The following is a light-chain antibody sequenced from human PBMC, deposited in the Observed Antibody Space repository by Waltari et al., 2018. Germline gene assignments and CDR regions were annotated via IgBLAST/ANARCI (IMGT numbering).Light chain of an antibody. J-gene: IGKJ1*01. CDR3: QQYKTSPTWT. CDR2: EAS. Sequence: DIQMTQSPSTLPASVGDSVTITCRASQNIGSSLVWYQQKPGKAPKLLIYEASSLQFGVPSRFSGRGSGAEFTFTIASLQPDDFAAYYCQQYKTSPTWTFGQGTRVELK. CDR1: QNIGSS. V-gene: IGKV1-5*03.